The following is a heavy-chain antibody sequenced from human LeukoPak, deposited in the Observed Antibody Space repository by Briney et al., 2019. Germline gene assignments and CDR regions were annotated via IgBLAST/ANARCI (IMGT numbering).Heavy chain of an antibody. Sequence: GGSLRLSCAASGFTFSSYWMHWVRQAPGKGLVWVSRINKDGTSTTNADSVKGRFTISRDNAKNMLYLQMNSLRAEDTAVYYCTRDMIRGVVNDWGQGTLVTVS. CDR2: INKDGTST. CDR1: GFTFSSYW. J-gene: IGHJ4*02. D-gene: IGHD3-3*01. V-gene: IGHV3-74*01. CDR3: TRDMIRGVVND.